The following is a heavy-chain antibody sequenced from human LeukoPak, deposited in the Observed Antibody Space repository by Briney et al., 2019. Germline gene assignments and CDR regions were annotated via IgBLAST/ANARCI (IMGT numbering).Heavy chain of an antibody. D-gene: IGHD7-27*01. Sequence: RPGGSLRLSCAASGFTFSSYEMNWVRQAPGKGLGWVSFISSSGNTIYYADSVKGRFIISRDNAENSLYLQMNSLGTEDTAVYYCARERPGEDTFDIWGQGTMVTVSS. J-gene: IGHJ3*02. CDR3: ARERPGEDTFDI. CDR2: ISSSGNTI. CDR1: GFTFSSYE. V-gene: IGHV3-48*03.